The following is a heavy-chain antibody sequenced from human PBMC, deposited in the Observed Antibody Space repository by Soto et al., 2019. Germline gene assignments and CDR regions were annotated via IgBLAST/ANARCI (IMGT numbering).Heavy chain of an antibody. CDR2: ISSSSSTI. D-gene: IGHD6-13*01. Sequence: PGGSLRLSCAASGFTFSSYSMNWVRQAPGKGLEWVSYISSSSSTIYYADSVKGRFTISRDNSKNTLYLRMNSLRSEDTAVYFFARFWGPVRAAVDDYWGQGGLVTVCS. V-gene: IGHV3-48*04. J-gene: IGHJ4*02. CDR1: GFTFSSYS. CDR3: ARFWGPVRAAVDDY.